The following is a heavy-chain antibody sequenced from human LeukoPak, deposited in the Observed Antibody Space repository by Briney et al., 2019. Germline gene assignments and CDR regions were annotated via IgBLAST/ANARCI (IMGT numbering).Heavy chain of an antibody. D-gene: IGHD3-10*01. CDR1: GGTFSSYA. V-gene: IGHV1-69*04. Sequence: SVKVSCKASGGTFSSYAISWVRQAPGQGLEWMGRIIPILGIANYAQKFQGRVTITADKSTSTAYMELSSLRSEDTAVYYCAREYSTMVRGAPFDYWGQGTLVTVSS. CDR3: AREYSTMVRGAPFDY. CDR2: IIPILGIA. J-gene: IGHJ4*02.